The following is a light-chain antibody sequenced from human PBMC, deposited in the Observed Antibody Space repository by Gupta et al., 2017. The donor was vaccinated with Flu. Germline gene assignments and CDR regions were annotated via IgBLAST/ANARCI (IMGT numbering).Light chain of an antibody. V-gene: IGKV3-15*01. CDR3: QQYNNRPS. CDR2: GAS. J-gene: IGKJ4*01. CDR1: QSVSNN. Sequence: EIVMTQSPATLSVSPGERATLSCRASQSVSNNLAWYQQKPGQAPRFLIYGASTRATGIPDRFSGSGSGTEFTLTISSLQSEDFAVYYCQQYNNRPSFGGGTKVEIK.